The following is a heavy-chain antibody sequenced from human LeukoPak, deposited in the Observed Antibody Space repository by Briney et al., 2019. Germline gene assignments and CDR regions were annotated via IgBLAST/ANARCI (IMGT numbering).Heavy chain of an antibody. V-gene: IGHV3-30-3*01. J-gene: IGHJ4*02. D-gene: IGHD1-1*01. CDR1: GFTFSDYY. CDR3: ASFLAPDNNWTFDY. CDR2: ISYDGSNK. Sequence: GGSLRLSCVASGFTFSDYYMSWIRQAPGKGLEWVAVISYDGSNKYYADSVKGRFTISRDNSKNTLYLQMNSLRAEDTAVYYCASFLAPDNNWTFDYWGQGTLVTVSS.